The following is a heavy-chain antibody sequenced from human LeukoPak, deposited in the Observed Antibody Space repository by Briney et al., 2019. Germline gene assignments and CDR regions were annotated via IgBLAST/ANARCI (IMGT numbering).Heavy chain of an antibody. D-gene: IGHD3-22*01. CDR3: ARDLHYYDRSSTGFDI. J-gene: IGHJ3*02. Sequence: GASVKVSCKASGYTFTSYGISWVRQAPGQGLEWMGWINPNSGGTNYAQKFQGRVTMTRDTSISTAYMELSSLRSEDTAVYYCARDLHYYDRSSTGFDIWGQGTMVTVSS. CDR1: GYTFTSYG. CDR2: INPNSGGT. V-gene: IGHV1-2*02.